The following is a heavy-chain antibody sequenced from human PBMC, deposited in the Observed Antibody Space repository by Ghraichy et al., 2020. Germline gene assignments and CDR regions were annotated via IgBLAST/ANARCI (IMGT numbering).Heavy chain of an antibody. D-gene: IGHD3-9*01. CDR3: ARSGYPYFDWLLSSLDY. CDR1: GFTFSSYA. Sequence: GESLNISCAASGFTFSSYAMHWVRQAPGKGLEWVAVISYDGSNKYYADSVKGRFTISRDNSKNTLYLQMNSLRAEDTAVYYCARSGYPYFDWLLSSLDYWGQGTVVTVAS. CDR2: ISYDGSNK. J-gene: IGHJ4*02. V-gene: IGHV3-30*04.